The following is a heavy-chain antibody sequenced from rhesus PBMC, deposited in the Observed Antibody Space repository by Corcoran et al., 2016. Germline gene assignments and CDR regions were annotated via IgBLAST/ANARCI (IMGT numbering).Heavy chain of an antibody. CDR2: ISNGGGST. CDR1: GFTFSDYY. J-gene: IGHJ6*01. CDR3: ARDFYEDDYWLQNYGLDS. Sequence: LAKPGGSLRLSCAASGFTFSDYYMHWVRQASGKGLEWVSRISNGGGSTWYADSMKGRFTISRENAKNTLYLQMNSLRAEDTAVYYCARDFYEDDYWLQNYGLDSWGQGVVVTVSS. D-gene: IGHD3-9*01. V-gene: IGHV3-59*01.